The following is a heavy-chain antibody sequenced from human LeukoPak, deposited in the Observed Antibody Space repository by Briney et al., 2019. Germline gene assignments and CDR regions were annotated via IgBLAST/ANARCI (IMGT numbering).Heavy chain of an antibody. CDR2: SSTSGSTI. CDR1: GFTFSDFH. Sequence: GGSLRLSCAASGFTFSDFHMCWIRQAPGKGLEWVSFSSTSGSTIFYADSVKGRFTISRDNAKNSLYLQMNSLRAEDAAVYYCARERADALDIWGPGTMITVSS. CDR3: ARERADALDI. J-gene: IGHJ3*02. V-gene: IGHV3-11*01.